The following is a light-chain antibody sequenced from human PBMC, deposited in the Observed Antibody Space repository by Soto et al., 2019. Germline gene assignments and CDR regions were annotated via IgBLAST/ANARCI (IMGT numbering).Light chain of an antibody. J-gene: IGLJ1*01. Sequence: QAVVTQPASVSGSPGQSITISCTGTSSDFGNYNLVSWYQQHPGKVPKLILFEVNKRPSGVSGRFSGSKSGNTASLTISGLQAEDEADYYCSSFTSSNTHVFGTGTKVTVL. V-gene: IGLV2-23*02. CDR1: SSDFGNYNL. CDR3: SSFTSSNTHV. CDR2: EVN.